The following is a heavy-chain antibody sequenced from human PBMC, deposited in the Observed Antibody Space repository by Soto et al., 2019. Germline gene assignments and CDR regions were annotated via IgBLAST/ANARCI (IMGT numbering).Heavy chain of an antibody. CDR2: IYYSGST. CDR1: VVSISSSSYY. CDR3: ARHGGYCSGDSCYLVNNWFEG. V-gene: IGHV4-39*01. D-gene: IGHD2-15*01. Sequence: WETLSLTCTFSVVSISSSSYYCGWIRQPPWKGLEWIGSIYYSGSTYYNPSLKSRVTISVDTSKNQFSLKLSSVTAADTAVYYCARHGGYCSGDSCYLVNNWFEGWGQGTLVIVSS. J-gene: IGHJ5*02.